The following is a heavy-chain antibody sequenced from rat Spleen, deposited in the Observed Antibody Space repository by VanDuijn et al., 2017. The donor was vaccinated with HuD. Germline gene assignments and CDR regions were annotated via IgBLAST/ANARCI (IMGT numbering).Heavy chain of an antibody. Sequence: EVQLVESGGGLVQPGRSMKFSCAASGFTFSDYDMAWVRQAPKKGLEWVASISPSGGSTYYRDSVKGRFTISRDNAKSTLYLQMDSLRSEDTATYYCARRLLRVYVRLYFDYWGQGVMVTVSS. V-gene: IGHV5-25*01. CDR3: ARRLLRVYVRLYFDY. CDR2: ISPSGGST. D-gene: IGHD1-9*01. CDR1: GFTFSDYD. J-gene: IGHJ2*01.